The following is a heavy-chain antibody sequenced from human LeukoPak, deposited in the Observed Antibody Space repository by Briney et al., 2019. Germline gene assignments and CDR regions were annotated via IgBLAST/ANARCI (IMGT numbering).Heavy chain of an antibody. V-gene: IGHV4-38-2*02. D-gene: IGHD3-10*02. J-gene: IGHJ6*03. CDR1: GYSISSGYF. CDR3: ASHVPPSSIQYYMDV. Sequence: SETLSLTCTVSGYSISSGYFWGWIRQPPGKGLEWIGSIYYSGSTYYNPSLKGRVTISVDTSKNHFSLQLSCVTAADTAVYYCASHVPPSSIQYYMDVWGKGTTITVSS. CDR2: IYYSGST.